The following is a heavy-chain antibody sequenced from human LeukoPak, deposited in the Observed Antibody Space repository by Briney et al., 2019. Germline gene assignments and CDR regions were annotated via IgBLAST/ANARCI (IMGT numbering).Heavy chain of an antibody. V-gene: IGHV3-7*01. CDR1: GFTFSSYW. CDR2: VKQGGSEK. Sequence: PGGSLRLSCAASGFTFSSYWVSWVRQAPGKGLEWVANVKQGGSEKYYVDSVNGRFTISRDNAKNSLYLQMNSLRAEDTAVYYCARGPLDFWSGYADYWGQGTLVTVSS. CDR3: ARGPLDFWSGYADY. D-gene: IGHD3-3*01. J-gene: IGHJ4*02.